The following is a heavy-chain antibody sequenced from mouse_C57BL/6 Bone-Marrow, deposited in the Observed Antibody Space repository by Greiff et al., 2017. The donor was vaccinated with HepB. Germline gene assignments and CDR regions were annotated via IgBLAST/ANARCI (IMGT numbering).Heavy chain of an antibody. CDR2: ISYDGSN. D-gene: IGHD1-1*01. J-gene: IGHJ2*01. CDR3: ARDYGSSQYYFDY. CDR1: GYSITSGYY. Sequence: VQLKESGPGLVKPSQSLSLTCSVTGYSITSGYYWNWIRQFPGNKLEWMGYISYDGSNNYNPSLKNRISITRDTSKNQFFLKLNSVTTEDTATYYCARDYGSSQYYFDYWGQGTTLTVSS. V-gene: IGHV3-6*01.